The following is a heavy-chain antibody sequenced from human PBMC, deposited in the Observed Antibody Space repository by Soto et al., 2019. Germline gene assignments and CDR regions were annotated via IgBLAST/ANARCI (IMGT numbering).Heavy chain of an antibody. V-gene: IGHV4-59*12. J-gene: IGHJ4*02. CDR1: GGSISSYY. D-gene: IGHD2-2*01. Sequence: SGTLSLTCTFSGGSISSYYWSWIPPPPGNGLEWIGYIYYSGSTNYNPSLKSRVTISVDGSKNQFSLKVNSVAAADTAVYYCARGRLVPAVNFDYWGLGTLVTVSS. CDR3: ARGRLVPAVNFDY. CDR2: IYYSGST.